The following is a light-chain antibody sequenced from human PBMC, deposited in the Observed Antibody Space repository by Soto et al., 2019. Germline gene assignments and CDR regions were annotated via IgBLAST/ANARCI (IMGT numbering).Light chain of an antibody. Sequence: QSALTQPPSASGSPGQSVAISCTGGSSDVGRYSLVSWYRQHPGKAPKLIIYAVTERPSGVPDRFSGSKSGNTASLTVSGLQADDEADYYCSSYRSGDTLVFGGGTKLTVL. CDR2: AVT. CDR1: SSDVGRYSL. J-gene: IGLJ2*01. V-gene: IGLV2-8*01. CDR3: SSYRSGDTLV.